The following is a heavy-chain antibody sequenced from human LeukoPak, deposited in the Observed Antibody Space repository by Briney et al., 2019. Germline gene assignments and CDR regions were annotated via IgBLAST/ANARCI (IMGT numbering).Heavy chain of an antibody. V-gene: IGHV4-34*01. CDR3: ARLYSSGLYYYYYMDV. CDR1: GGSFSGYY. J-gene: IGHJ6*03. CDR2: ISHSGST. Sequence: PSETMSLTCAVYGGSFSGYYWSWIRQPPGKGLEWIGEISHSGSTNYNPSLKSRVTISVDTSKNQFSLKLSSVTAADTAVYYCARLYSSGLYYYYYMDVWGKGTTVTISS. D-gene: IGHD6-19*01.